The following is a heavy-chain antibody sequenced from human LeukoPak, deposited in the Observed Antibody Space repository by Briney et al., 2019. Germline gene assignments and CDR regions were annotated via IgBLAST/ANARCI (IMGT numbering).Heavy chain of an antibody. Sequence: SETLSLTCTVSGGYISSYYWSLIRQPPGKGLEWIGCIYYSGSTNYNPSLKSRVTISVDTSKNQFSLKLSSVTAADTAVYYCARAHPHFDHWGQGTLVTVSS. CDR1: GGYISSYY. V-gene: IGHV4-59*01. CDR3: ARAHPHFDH. J-gene: IGHJ4*02. CDR2: IYYSGST.